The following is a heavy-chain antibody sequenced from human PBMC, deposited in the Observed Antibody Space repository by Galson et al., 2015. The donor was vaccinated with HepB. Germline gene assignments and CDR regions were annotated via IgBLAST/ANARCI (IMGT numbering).Heavy chain of an antibody. J-gene: IGHJ4*02. D-gene: IGHD1-14*01. CDR1: GGSISSYY. Sequence: QVQLQESGPGLVKPSETLSLTCTVSGGSISSYYWSWIRQPPGKGLEWIGYIYYSGSTNYNPSLKSRVTISVDTSKNQFSLKLSSVTAADSAVYYCARKRYGHQDYWGQGTQVTVSS. CDR2: IYYSGST. V-gene: IGHV4-59*01. CDR3: ARKRYGHQDY.